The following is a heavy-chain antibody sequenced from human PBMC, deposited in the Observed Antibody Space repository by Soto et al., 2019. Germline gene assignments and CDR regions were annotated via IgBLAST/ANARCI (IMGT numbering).Heavy chain of an antibody. CDR1: GGFVSSGSYY. CDR3: ARVARGTVTTVVDAFDI. Sequence: QVQLQQWGAGLLKPSETLSLTCAVYGGFVSSGSYYWSWIRQPPGKGLEWIGEMSHSGGTHFNPSLKSRVTISVDTSKTQFSLNIYPVTAADTALYYCARVARGTVTTVVDAFDIWGPGTMVTVSS. D-gene: IGHD1-1*01. CDR2: MSHSGGT. J-gene: IGHJ3*02. V-gene: IGHV4-34*01.